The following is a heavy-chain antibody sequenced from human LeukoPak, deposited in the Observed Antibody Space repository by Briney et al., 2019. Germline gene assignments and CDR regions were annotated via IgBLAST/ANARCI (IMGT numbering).Heavy chain of an antibody. Sequence: SETLSLTCSVSGASVSSYYWTWIRQPAGKGLEWIGEINHSGSTNYNPSLKSRVTISVDTSKSQFSLKLSSVTAADTAAYYCARGLIPNPCCYDGFDIWGQGTMVTVSS. J-gene: IGHJ3*02. CDR1: GASVSSYY. CDR3: ARGLIPNPCCYDGFDI. D-gene: IGHD2-15*01. V-gene: IGHV4-34*01. CDR2: INHSGST.